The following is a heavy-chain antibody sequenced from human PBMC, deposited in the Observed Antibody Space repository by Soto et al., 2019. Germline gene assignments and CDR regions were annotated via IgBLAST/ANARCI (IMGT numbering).Heavy chain of an antibody. CDR3: LQSRDGYNTSDY. D-gene: IGHD5-12*01. J-gene: IGHJ4*02. CDR2: IIPIFGTA. CDR1: GGTFSSYA. V-gene: IGHV1-69*01. Sequence: QVQLVQSGAEVKKPGSSVKVSCKASGGTFSSYAISWVRQSHGQGLEWMGGIIPIFGTANSAQKFQGRVTITADESTSTAYMELSSLRSEDTAVYYCLQSRDGYNTSDYWGQGTLVTVSS.